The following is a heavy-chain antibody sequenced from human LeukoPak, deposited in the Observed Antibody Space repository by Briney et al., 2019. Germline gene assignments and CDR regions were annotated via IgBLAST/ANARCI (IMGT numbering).Heavy chain of an antibody. CDR1: GGSFSGYY. J-gene: IGHJ4*02. CDR3: ARTHYYGSGSYSPRGLDY. CDR2: INHSGST. Sequence: SETLSLTCAVYGGSFSGYYWSWIRQPPGKGLEWIGEINHSGSTNYNPSLKSRVTISVDTSKNQFSLKLSSVTAADTAVYYCARTHYYGSGSYSPRGLDYWGQGTLVTVSS. V-gene: IGHV4-34*01. D-gene: IGHD3-10*01.